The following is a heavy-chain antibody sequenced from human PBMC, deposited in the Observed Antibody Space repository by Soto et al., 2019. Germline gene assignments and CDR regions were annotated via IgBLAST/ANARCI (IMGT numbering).Heavy chain of an antibody. CDR3: AREAAAKHDY. J-gene: IGHJ4*02. D-gene: IGHD6-13*01. CDR1: IGSFSRGSDY. CDR2: IYYSGST. V-gene: IGHV4-31*03. Sequence: RCRTCTVSIGSFSRGSDYSSWIRQPPGKGLEWIGYIYYSGSTYYNPSRKSRVTISADTSKNQFSLKVSSVTAADTAVYYCAREAAAKHDYWGQGTLVTVSS.